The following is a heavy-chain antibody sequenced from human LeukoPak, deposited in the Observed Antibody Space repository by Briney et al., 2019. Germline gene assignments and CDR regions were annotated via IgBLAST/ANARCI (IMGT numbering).Heavy chain of an antibody. Sequence: GGSLRLSCAASGFTFSSYAMHWVRQAPGKGLEWVRLISYDGSNKYYAESVKGRFTISRDNSKNTLYLQMNSLRAEDTAVYYCARDPSSGGWYRFDYWGQGALVTVSS. CDR1: GFTFSSYA. J-gene: IGHJ4*02. V-gene: IGHV3-30-3*01. D-gene: IGHD6-19*01. CDR3: ARDPSSGGWYRFDY. CDR2: ISYDGSNK.